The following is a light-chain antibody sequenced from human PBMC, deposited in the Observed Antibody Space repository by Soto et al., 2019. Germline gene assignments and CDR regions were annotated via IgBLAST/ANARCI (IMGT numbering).Light chain of an antibody. J-gene: IGKJ4*01. CDR1: QSVRSSH. Sequence: GLTQSPGTLSLSPGERATLSCRASQSVRSSHLAWYQQKPGQGPRLLIYGASSRATGIPDRFSGSGSGTEFTLTISSLQSEDFAVYYCQQHTNWPLTFGGGTKVDIK. CDR2: GAS. V-gene: IGKV3D-20*02. CDR3: QQHTNWPLT.